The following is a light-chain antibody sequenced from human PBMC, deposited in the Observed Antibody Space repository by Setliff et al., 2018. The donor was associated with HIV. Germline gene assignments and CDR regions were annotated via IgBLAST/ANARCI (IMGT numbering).Light chain of an antibody. CDR1: SSDVGGYNY. Sequence: QSALTQPRSVSGSPGQSVTMSCTGTSSDVGGYNYVSWYQQHPGKAPKLMIYDVSKRPSGVPDRFSGSKSGNTAFLTISGLQGEDEADYYCQSYDSSLLWVFGGGTKVTVL. CDR2: DVS. J-gene: IGLJ3*02. CDR3: QSYDSSLLWV. V-gene: IGLV2-11*01.